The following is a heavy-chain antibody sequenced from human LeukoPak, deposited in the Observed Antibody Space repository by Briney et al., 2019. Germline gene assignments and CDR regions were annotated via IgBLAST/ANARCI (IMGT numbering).Heavy chain of an antibody. CDR3: AKARSYLGIADFDY. D-gene: IGHD6-13*01. V-gene: IGHV3-7*03. Sequence: PGGSLRLSCAASKFTFSNYWMSWVRQAPGKGLEWVANIKEDGSSKNYVDSVKGRFTISRDNAKNSLYLQMNSLRAEDTALYYCAKARSYLGIADFDYWGQGTLVTVSS. CDR2: IKEDGSSK. J-gene: IGHJ4*02. CDR1: KFTFSNYW.